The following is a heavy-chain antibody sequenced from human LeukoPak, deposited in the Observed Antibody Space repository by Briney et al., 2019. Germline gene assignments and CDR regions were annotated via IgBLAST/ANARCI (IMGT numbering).Heavy chain of an antibody. CDR3: ARELDTEQGLAAGNHDAFDI. CDR2: TYYRSKWYN. Sequence: SQTLSLTCAISGDSVSSNSAAWNWIRQSPSRGLEWLGRTYYRSKWYNDYAVSVKSRITINPDTSKNQFSLQLNSVTPEDTAVYYCARELDTEQGLAAGNHDAFDIWGQGIMVTVSS. V-gene: IGHV6-1*01. J-gene: IGHJ3*02. D-gene: IGHD6-13*01. CDR1: GDSVSSNSAA.